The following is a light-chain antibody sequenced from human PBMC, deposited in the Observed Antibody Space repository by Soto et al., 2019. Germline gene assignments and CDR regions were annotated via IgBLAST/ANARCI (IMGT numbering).Light chain of an antibody. CDR2: EGR. J-gene: IGLJ1*01. Sequence: QSALTQPASVSGYPGQSITISCTGTSSDVGSYNLVSWYQQHPGKAPKLMIYEGRKRPSGVSNRFSGSKSGNTASLTISGLQAEDEADYYCCSYAGSSTYVFGTGTKLTVL. CDR3: CSYAGSSTYV. V-gene: IGLV2-23*01. CDR1: SSDVGSYNL.